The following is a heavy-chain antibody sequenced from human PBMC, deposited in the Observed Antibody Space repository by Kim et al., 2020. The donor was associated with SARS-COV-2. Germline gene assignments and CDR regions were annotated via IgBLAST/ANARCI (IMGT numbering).Heavy chain of an antibody. V-gene: IGHV3-11*01. CDR3: ARGNYDYVWGSYPTAPIDY. CDR1: GFTFSDYY. J-gene: IGHJ4*02. Sequence: GGSLRLSCAASGFTFSDYYMSWIRQAPGKGLEWVSYISSSGSTIYYADSVKGRFTISRDNAKNSLYLQMNSLRAEDTAVYYCARGNYDYVWGSYPTAPIDYWGQGTLVTVSS. CDR2: ISSSGSTI. D-gene: IGHD3-16*02.